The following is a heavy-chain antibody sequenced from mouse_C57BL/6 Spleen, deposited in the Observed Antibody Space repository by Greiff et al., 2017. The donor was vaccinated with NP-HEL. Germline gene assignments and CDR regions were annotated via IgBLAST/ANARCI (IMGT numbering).Heavy chain of an antibody. D-gene: IGHD1-1*01. Sequence: QVQLQQPGAELVKPGASVKLSCKASGYTFTSYWMQWVKQRPGQGLEWIGEIDPSDSYTNYNQKFKGKATLTVDTSSSTAYMQLSSLTSEDSAVYYCARRPPYYGSSYWYFDVWGTGTTVTVSS. CDR3: ARRPPYYGSSYWYFDV. CDR1: GYTFTSYW. CDR2: IDPSDSYT. V-gene: IGHV1-50*01. J-gene: IGHJ1*03.